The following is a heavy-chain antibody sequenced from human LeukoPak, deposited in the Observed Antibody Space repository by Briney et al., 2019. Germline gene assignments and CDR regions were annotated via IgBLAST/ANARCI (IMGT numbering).Heavy chain of an antibody. V-gene: IGHV7-4-1*02. Sequence: ASVKVSCKASGYTFTSYAMNWVRQAPGQGLEWMGWINTNTGNPTYAQGFTGRFVFSLDTSVSTAYLQISSLKAEDTAVYYCAREGRKNIVVVPADMYSWFDPWGQGTLVTVSS. J-gene: IGHJ5*02. CDR2: INTNTGNP. D-gene: IGHD2-2*01. CDR3: AREGRKNIVVVPADMYSWFDP. CDR1: GYTFTSYA.